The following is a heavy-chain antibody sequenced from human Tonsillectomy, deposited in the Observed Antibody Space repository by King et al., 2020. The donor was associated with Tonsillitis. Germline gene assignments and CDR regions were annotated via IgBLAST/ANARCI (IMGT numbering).Heavy chain of an antibody. V-gene: IGHV3-30*18. J-gene: IGHJ4*02. CDR1: GFTFSSYG. CDR3: AKDRYDFWTGFYPFFDY. CDR2: ISYDGSLK. Sequence: VQLVESGGVVVQPGRSLRLSCAASGFTFSSYGMHWFRQAPGKGLWWVTVISYDGSLKYYADSVKGRFTISRDNSKNTLYLQMNSLRAEYTAVYYCAKDRYDFWTGFYPFFDYWGQGTLVTVSS. D-gene: IGHD3-3*01.